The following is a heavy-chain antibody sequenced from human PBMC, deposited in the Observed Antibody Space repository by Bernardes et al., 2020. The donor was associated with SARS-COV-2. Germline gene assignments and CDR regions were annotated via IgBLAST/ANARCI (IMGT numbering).Heavy chain of an antibody. CDR2: ISAYNGNT. V-gene: IGHV1-18*01. CDR1: GYTFTSYG. Sequence: AAVKVSCKASGYTFTSYGISWVRQAPGQGLEWMGWISAYNGNTTYAQKLQGRVTMTTDTSTSTAYMELRSLRSDDTAVYYCARDEGRITIFGVVIVGGGMDVWGQGTMVTGS. J-gene: IGHJ6*02. D-gene: IGHD3-3*01. CDR3: ARDEGRITIFGVVIVGGGMDV.